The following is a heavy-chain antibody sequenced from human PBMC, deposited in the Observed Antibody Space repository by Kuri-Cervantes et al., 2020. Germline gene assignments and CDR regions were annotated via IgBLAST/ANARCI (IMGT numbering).Heavy chain of an antibody. V-gene: IGHV4-59*12. D-gene: IGHD3-16*01. CDR1: GGSISSYY. J-gene: IGHJ4*02. Sequence: SETLSLTCTVSGGSISSYYGSWIRQSPKKGLEWIGYIYYSGTTKYNPSLKSRVTMSVDMSKNQFSLKLRSVTAADTAVYYCARVPGGWNYFDYWGQGNLVTVSS. CDR3: ARVPGGWNYFDY. CDR2: IYYSGTT.